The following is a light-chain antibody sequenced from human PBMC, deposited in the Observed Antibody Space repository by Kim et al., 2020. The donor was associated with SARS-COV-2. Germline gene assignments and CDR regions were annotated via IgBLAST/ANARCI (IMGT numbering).Light chain of an antibody. CDR3: QQYGNSRT. J-gene: IGKJ1*01. CDR1: QNVRSNY. V-gene: IGKV3-20*01. Sequence: DIVLTQSPGTLSLSPGERATLSCRASQNVRSNYLAWYQQKPGQAPRLLIYGASSRATGIPDRFSGSGSGTDFTLTISRLEPEDFAVYYCQQYGNSRTFGQGTKVDIK. CDR2: GAS.